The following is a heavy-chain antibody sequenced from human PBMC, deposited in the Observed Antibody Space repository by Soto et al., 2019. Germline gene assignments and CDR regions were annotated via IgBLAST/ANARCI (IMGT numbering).Heavy chain of an antibody. D-gene: IGHD5-12*01. CDR3: ARMTSMDGGYALQALDI. V-gene: IGHV2-26*01. CDR2: IFWNDDK. CDR1: GFSLSNVRMG. J-gene: IGHJ3*02. Sequence: QVTLKESGPALVKPAETLTLTCTVSGFSLSNVRMGVSWIRQPPGKALEWLAYIFWNDDKSYSTSLRTRLTISKDTSRSQVVLTMTNMDPVDTATYYCARMTSMDGGYALQALDIWGQGAMVAVSS.